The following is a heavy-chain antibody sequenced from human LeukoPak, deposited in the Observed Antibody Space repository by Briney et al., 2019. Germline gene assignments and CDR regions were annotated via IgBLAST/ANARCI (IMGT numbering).Heavy chain of an antibody. CDR3: AKRYLSGYSYGENWFDP. D-gene: IGHD5-18*01. CDR1: GFTFSSYA. Sequence: PGGSLRLSCAASGFTFSSYAVSWVRQAPGKGLEWVSAISGSGGSTYYADSVKGRFTISRDNSKNTLYLQMNSLRAEDTAVYYCAKRYLSGYSYGENWFDPWGQGTLVTVSS. CDR2: ISGSGGST. V-gene: IGHV3-23*01. J-gene: IGHJ5*02.